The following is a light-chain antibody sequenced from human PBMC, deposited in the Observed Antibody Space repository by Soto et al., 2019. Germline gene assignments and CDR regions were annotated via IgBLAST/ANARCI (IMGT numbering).Light chain of an antibody. CDR3: LQRSNWPPLT. Sequence: EIVLTQSPGTLSLSPGERATLSCRASQSVSSRYLAWYQQKPGQAPRLLIYDASNRATGIPARFSGSWSGTDFTLTISGLEPEGFAVYYCLQRSNWPPLTFGGGTKVDIK. CDR1: QSVSSRY. V-gene: IGKV3-11*01. CDR2: DAS. J-gene: IGKJ4*01.